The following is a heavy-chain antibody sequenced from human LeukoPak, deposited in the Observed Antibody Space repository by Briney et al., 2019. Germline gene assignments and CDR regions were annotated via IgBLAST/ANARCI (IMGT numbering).Heavy chain of an antibody. CDR3: ARDGDPGFLDY. CDR2: ISGISSYI. CDR1: GFTFSSYS. J-gene: IGHJ4*02. V-gene: IGHV3-21*01. Sequence: GGSLRLSCAASGFTFSSYSMNWVRQARGKGREWVSSISGISSYIYYAGRVNARFPISRENAKNSLYLQMNSLRAEDTAVYYCARDGDPGFLDYWGQGTLVTVSS. D-gene: IGHD7-27*01.